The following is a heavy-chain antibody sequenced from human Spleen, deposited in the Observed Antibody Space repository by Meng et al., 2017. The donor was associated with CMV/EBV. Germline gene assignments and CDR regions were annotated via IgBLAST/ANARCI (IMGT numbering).Heavy chain of an antibody. J-gene: IGHJ5*02. CDR2: IRYDGSNK. CDR3: AKSLGYCSSTSCLLDDWFDP. Sequence: GGSLRLSCAASEFTFSNYAMHWVRQAPGKGLEWVAFIRYDGSNKYYADSVKGRFTISRDNSKNTLYLQMNSLRAEDTAVYYCAKSLGYCSSTSCLLDDWFDPWGQGTLVTVSS. V-gene: IGHV3-30*02. D-gene: IGHD2-2*01. CDR1: EFTFSNYA.